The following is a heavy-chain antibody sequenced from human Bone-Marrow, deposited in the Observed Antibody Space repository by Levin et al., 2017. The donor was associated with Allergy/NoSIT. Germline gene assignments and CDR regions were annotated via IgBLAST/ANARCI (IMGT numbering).Heavy chain of an antibody. CDR1: GGSIRSYY. Sequence: KTSETLSLTCTVSGGSIRSYYWSWIRQSPGKGLEYIGFIHYSGNSKYNPSVKSRVTISADTSRNQFSLKLRSVTAADTAVYYCASVGGLDSSGDYWGQGTLVIVSS. CDR3: ASVGGLDSSGDY. D-gene: IGHD3-22*01. CDR2: IHYSGNS. J-gene: IGHJ4*02. V-gene: IGHV4-59*01.